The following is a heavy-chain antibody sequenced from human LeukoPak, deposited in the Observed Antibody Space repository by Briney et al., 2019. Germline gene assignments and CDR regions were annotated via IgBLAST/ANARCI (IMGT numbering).Heavy chain of an antibody. CDR2: INPSGGST. V-gene: IGHV1-46*01. J-gene: IGHJ1*01. Sequence: ASVKVSCKASGYTFTSYYMHWVRQAPGQGLEWMGIINPSGGSTSYAQKFQGRVTMTRDTSTSIVYMELNSLRAEDTAVYYCARDLMGAAHYFQHWGQGTLVTVSS. D-gene: IGHD2-15*01. CDR3: ARDLMGAAHYFQH. CDR1: GYTFTSYY.